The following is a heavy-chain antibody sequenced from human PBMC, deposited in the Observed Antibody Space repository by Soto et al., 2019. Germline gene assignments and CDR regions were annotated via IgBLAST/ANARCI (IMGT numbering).Heavy chain of an antibody. CDR2: IIPIFGTA. CDR3: AGGACVDYYGSGSYYNWDYYYYYGMDV. V-gene: IGHV1-69*13. CDR1: GGTFISYA. Sequence: ASVKVSCKASGGTFISYAISWVRQAPGQGLEWMGGIIPIFGTANYAQKFQGRVTITADESTSTAYMELSSLRSEDTAVYYCAGGACVDYYGSGSYYNWDYYYYYGMDVWGQGTTVTVSS. D-gene: IGHD3-10*01. J-gene: IGHJ6*02.